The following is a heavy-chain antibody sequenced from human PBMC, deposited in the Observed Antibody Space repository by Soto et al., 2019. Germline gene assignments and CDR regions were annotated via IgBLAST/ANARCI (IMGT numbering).Heavy chain of an antibody. CDR1: GGSFSGYY. Sequence: QVQLQQWGAGLLKPSETLSLTCAVYGGSFSGYYWSWIRQPPGKGLEWIGEINHSGRTNYNPSLKSRVTISVDTFTNQFSRKLTSATAEDTAVYYCERNIDHGDYVKVWYFELWGRGPLVTVSS. V-gene: IGHV4-34*01. D-gene: IGHD4-17*01. J-gene: IGHJ2*01. CDR2: INHSGRT. CDR3: ERNIDHGDYVKVWYFEL.